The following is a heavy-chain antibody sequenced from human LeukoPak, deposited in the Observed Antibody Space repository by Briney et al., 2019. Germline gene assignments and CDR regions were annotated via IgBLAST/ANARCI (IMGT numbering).Heavy chain of an antibody. Sequence: GGSLRLSCAASGFTFSSYAMSWVRQAPGKGLEWVANIKQDGSEKYYVDSVKGRFTISRDNAKNSPYLQMNSLRAEDTAVYYCARDLSSRYDYWGQGTLVTVSS. CDR2: IKQDGSEK. CDR3: ARDLSSRYDY. D-gene: IGHD6-13*01. V-gene: IGHV3-7*01. J-gene: IGHJ4*02. CDR1: GFTFSSYA.